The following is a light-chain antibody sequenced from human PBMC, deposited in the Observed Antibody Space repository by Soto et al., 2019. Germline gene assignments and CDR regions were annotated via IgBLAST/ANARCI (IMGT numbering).Light chain of an antibody. V-gene: IGKV1-39*01. Sequence: DIRMTQSPSSLSASVGDRVNITCRASKSISTYFNWYQHKPGTAPNLLIYGAYRLQSGVPSRFTGSGSRTDFTLTISNLQPVDSATYFCQQSNSSPYTFGQGTRLEIK. CDR3: QQSNSSPYT. CDR2: GAY. J-gene: IGKJ2*01. CDR1: KSISTY.